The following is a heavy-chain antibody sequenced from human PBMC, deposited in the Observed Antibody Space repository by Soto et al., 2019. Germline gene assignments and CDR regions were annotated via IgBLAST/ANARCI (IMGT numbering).Heavy chain of an antibody. J-gene: IGHJ5*02. CDR2: IIPIFGTA. Sequence: SVKVSCKASGGTFSSYAISWVRQAPGQGLEWMGGIIPIFGTANYAQKFQGRVTITADESTSTAYMVLSSPRSEDTAVYYCARPFSGTRRYRYGYWWFDPWGQGTLVTVSS. D-gene: IGHD5-18*01. CDR1: GGTFSSYA. CDR3: ARPFSGTRRYRYGYWWFDP. V-gene: IGHV1-69*13.